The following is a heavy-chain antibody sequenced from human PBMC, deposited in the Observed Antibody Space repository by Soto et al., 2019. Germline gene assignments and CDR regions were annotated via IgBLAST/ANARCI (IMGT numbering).Heavy chain of an antibody. CDR2: ISGSGEST. V-gene: IGHV3-23*01. D-gene: IGHD1-26*01. J-gene: IGHJ5*02. Sequence: EVQLLESGGGLVQPGGSLRLSCAASGFTFTSYAMNWVRQAPGKGLEWVSAISGSGESTYYVDSVKGRFTISRDNSNNTLYLQMNSLRAEDTAGYYCAKELTGELLPTCFDPWGQGTLVTVSS. CDR1: GFTFTSYA. CDR3: AKELTGELLPTCFDP.